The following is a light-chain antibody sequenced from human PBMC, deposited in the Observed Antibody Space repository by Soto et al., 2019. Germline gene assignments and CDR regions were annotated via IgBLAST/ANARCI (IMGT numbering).Light chain of an antibody. V-gene: IGLV2-11*01. J-gene: IGLJ1*01. CDR3: CSYAGSYTYV. CDR1: SSDVGGYNY. CDR2: DVS. Sequence: QSALTQPRSVSGSPGQAVTISSTGTSSDVGGYNYVSWYQQHPGKAPKLMIYDVSKRPSGVPDRFSGSKSGNTASLTISGLQAEDEADYYCCSYAGSYTYVFGPGTKLPVL.